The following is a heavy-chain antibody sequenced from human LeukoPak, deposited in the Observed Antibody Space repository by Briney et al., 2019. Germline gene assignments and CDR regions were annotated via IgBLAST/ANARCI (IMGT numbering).Heavy chain of an antibody. CDR2: INHSGST. CDR1: GGSISSSSYY. Sequence: PSETLSLTCTVSGGSISSSSYYWGWIRQPPGKGLEWIGEINHSGSTNYNPSLKSRVTISVDTSKNQFSLKLSSVTAADTAVYYCARAGGYCTNGVCYTDAFDIWGQGTMVTVSS. CDR3: ARAGGYCTNGVCYTDAFDI. D-gene: IGHD2-8*01. J-gene: IGHJ3*02. V-gene: IGHV4-39*07.